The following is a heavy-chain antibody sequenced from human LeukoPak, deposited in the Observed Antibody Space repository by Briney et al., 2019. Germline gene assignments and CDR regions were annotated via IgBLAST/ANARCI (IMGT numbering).Heavy chain of an antibody. Sequence: GSLRLSCAASGFTFSSSWMIWVRQTPGRGPEWVANMDQDGSDKTYVDSVKGRFTISRDNARNSLYLQMNSLRAEDTAMYFCARGFGRGSVDYWGQGTLVTVSS. CDR3: ARGFGRGSVDY. V-gene: IGHV3-7*01. D-gene: IGHD3-10*01. CDR2: MDQDGSDK. CDR1: GFTFSSSW. J-gene: IGHJ4*02.